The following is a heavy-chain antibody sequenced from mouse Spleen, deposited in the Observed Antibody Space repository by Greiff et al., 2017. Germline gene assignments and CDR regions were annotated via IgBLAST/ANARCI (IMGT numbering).Heavy chain of an antibody. CDR1: GYAFSSSW. J-gene: IGHJ3*01. CDR2: IYPGDGDT. Sequence: QVQLKESGPELVKPGASVKISCKASGYAFSSSWMNWVKQRPGKGLEWIGRIYPGDGDTNYNGKFKGKATLTADKSSSTAYMQLSSLTSEDSAVYFCARGLAWFAYWGQGTLVTVSA. CDR3: ARGLAWFAY. V-gene: IGHV1-82*01.